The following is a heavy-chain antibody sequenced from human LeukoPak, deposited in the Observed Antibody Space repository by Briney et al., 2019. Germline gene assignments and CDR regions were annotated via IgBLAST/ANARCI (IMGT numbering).Heavy chain of an antibody. Sequence: PGESLKISCKGSGYSFTSYWIGWVRQMPGKGLEWMGIIYPGDSDTRYSPSFQGQVTISADKSISTAYLQWSSLKASDTAMYYCARQGLGSSSSGYWFDPWGQGTLVTVSS. CDR3: ARQGLGSSSSGYWFDP. CDR2: IYPGDSDT. CDR1: GYSFTSYW. D-gene: IGHD6-6*01. J-gene: IGHJ5*02. V-gene: IGHV5-51*01.